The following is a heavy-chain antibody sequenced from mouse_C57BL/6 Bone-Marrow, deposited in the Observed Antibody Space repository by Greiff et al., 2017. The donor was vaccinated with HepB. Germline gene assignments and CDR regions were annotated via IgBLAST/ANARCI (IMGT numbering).Heavy chain of an antibody. D-gene: IGHD1-1*01. CDR2: INSDGGST. J-gene: IGHJ4*01. Sequence: DVHLVESGGGLVQPGESLKLSCESNEYEFPSHDMSWVRKTPEKRLELVAAINSDGGSTYYPDTMERRFIISRDNTKKTLYLQMSSLRSEDTALYYCAPLYYYGSRGAMDYWGQGTSVTVSS. V-gene: IGHV5-2*01. CDR3: APLYYYGSRGAMDY. CDR1: EYEFPSHD.